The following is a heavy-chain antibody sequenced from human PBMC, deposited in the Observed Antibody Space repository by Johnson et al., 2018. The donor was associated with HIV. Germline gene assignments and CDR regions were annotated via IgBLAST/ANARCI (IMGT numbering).Heavy chain of an antibody. V-gene: IGHV3-11*04. CDR3: ARGRWLQLDAFDL. CDR2: ISSSGTGK. D-gene: IGHD5-24*01. CDR1: GFTFSDYY. J-gene: IGHJ3*01. Sequence: QVQLMESGGGLVKPGGSLRLSCAASGFTFSDYYMSWIRQAPGKGLEWVSYISSSGTGKYYAGSVKGRFTISRDNATNSLYLQMNSLGAEETAVYYCARGRWLQLDAFDLWGQGTMVSVPS.